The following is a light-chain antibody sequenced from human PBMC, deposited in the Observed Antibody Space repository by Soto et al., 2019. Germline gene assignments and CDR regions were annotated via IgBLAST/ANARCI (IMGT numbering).Light chain of an antibody. CDR2: EVS. CDR3: SSFTSINTWV. J-gene: IGLJ3*02. V-gene: IGLV2-14*01. Sequence: QSALTQPASVSGSPGQSITISCTGTSSDVGGYNYVSWYQQHPGKAPKLMIYEVSNRPSGVSNRFSGSKSGNTASLTISVLQAEDEADYYCSSFTSINTWVFGGGTQLTVL. CDR1: SSDVGGYNY.